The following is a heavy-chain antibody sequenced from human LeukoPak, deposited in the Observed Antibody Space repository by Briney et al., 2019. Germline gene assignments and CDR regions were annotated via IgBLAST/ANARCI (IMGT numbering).Heavy chain of an antibody. CDR1: GFTFSSYS. Sequence: GGSLRLSCAASGFTFSSYSMNWVRQAPGKGLEWVSSISSSSSYIYYADSVKGRFTISRDNAKNSLYLQMNSLRAGDTAVYYCARDRGIVVVPAARDDYWGQGTLVTVSS. CDR2: ISSSSSYI. V-gene: IGHV3-21*01. CDR3: ARDRGIVVVPAARDDY. J-gene: IGHJ4*02. D-gene: IGHD2-2*01.